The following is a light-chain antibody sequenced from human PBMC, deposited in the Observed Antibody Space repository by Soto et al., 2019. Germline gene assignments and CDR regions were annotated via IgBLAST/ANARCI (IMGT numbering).Light chain of an antibody. V-gene: IGKV1-5*01. CDR3: QQYNSYRWT. J-gene: IGKJ1*01. Sequence: DIQMTPSPSTLSASVGDRVTITCRASQSISSWLAWYQQKPGKAPKLLIYDASSLESGVPSRFSGSGSGTEFTLTISSLQPDDFATYYCQQYNSYRWTFGQGTKVDI. CDR1: QSISSW. CDR2: DAS.